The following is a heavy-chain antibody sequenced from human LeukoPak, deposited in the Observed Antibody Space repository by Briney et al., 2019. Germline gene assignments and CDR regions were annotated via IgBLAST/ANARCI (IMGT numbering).Heavy chain of an antibody. V-gene: IGHV3-30*03. CDR2: ISSDGSNK. D-gene: IGHD6-19*01. CDR1: GFTFGSYA. J-gene: IGHJ3*02. CDR3: ASGIQWLLQPWGAFDI. Sequence: GGSLRLSCAASGFTFGSYAMNCVRQAPGKGLEWVAVISSDGSNKFYVDSVKGRFTISRDNPKNTLYLQMNSLRAEDTAVYYCASGIQWLLQPWGAFDIWGQGTMVTVSS.